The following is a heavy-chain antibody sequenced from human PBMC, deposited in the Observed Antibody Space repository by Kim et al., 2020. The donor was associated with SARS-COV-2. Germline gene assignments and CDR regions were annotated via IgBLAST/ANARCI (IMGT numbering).Heavy chain of an antibody. CDR3: AREKKQLEHNLDYYYYGMDV. CDR1: GGTFSSYA. V-gene: IGHV1-69*13. D-gene: IGHD1-1*01. CDR2: IIPIFGTA. J-gene: IGHJ6*02. Sequence: SVKVSCKASGGTFSSYAISWVRQAPGQGLEWMGGIIPIFGTANYAQKFQGRVTITADESTSTAYMELSSLRSEDTAVYYCAREKKQLEHNLDYYYYGMDVWGQGTTVTVSS.